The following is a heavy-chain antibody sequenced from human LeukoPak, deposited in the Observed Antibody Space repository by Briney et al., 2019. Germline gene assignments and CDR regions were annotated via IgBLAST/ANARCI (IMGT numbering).Heavy chain of an antibody. D-gene: IGHD2-8*01. CDR3: VKGHTNVNY. V-gene: IGHV3-23*01. Sequence: GGSLRLSCAASGFSFSSYGMTWVRQAPGKGLEWVSSISGGGGSTNSADSVKGRFTITKDSSKNTLYLQMNSLRGDDTALYYCVKGHTNVNYWGQGTLVTVSS. J-gene: IGHJ4*02. CDR1: GFSFSSYG. CDR2: ISGGGGST.